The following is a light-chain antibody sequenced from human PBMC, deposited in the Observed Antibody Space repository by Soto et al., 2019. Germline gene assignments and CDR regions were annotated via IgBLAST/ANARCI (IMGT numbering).Light chain of an antibody. V-gene: IGLV2-14*03. CDR3: GSYASATLI. CDR2: EVR. J-gene: IGLJ2*01. CDR1: SSDIGAYDY. Sequence: QSVLTQPASVSGSPGQSITISCTGTSSDIGAYDYVSWFQQYSGKAPTLIIYEVRFRPSGVSSRFSGSKSGNTASLTISGLQTEDEADYNCGSYASATLIFGGGTKLTVL.